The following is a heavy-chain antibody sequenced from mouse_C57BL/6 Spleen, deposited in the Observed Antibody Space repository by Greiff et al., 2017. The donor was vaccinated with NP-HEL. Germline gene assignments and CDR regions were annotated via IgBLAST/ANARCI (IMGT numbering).Heavy chain of an antibody. D-gene: IGHD1-1*01. Sequence: EVHLVESGGGLVKPGGSLKLSCAASGFTFSSYAMSWVRQTPEKRLEWVATISDGGSSTYYPDNVKGRFTLSRDNAKNNLYLQMSHLKSEDTAMYYWARDRYYGGAMDYWGQGTAVTVSS. CDR3: ARDRYYGGAMDY. CDR2: ISDGGSST. CDR1: GFTFSSYA. J-gene: IGHJ4*01. V-gene: IGHV5-4*01.